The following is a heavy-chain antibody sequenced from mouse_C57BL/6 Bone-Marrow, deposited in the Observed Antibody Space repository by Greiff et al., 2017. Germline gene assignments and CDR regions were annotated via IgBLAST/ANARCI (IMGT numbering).Heavy chain of an antibody. J-gene: IGHJ1*03. D-gene: IGHD1-1*01. CDR3: AGGRSTVIATFDV. CDR1: GFPITSGYY. CDR2: ITHSGET. Sequence: VQLQQSGPGLVKPSQSLFLTCSITGFPITSGYYWIWIRQSPGKPLEWMGYITHSGETFYNPSLQSPISITRETSKNQFVLQLNSVTTEDTAMYYCAGGRSTVIATFDVWGTGTTVTVSS. V-gene: IGHV12-3*01.